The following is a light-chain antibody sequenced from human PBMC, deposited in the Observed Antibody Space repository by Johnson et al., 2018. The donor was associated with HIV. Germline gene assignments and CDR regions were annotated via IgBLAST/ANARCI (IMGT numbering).Light chain of an antibody. CDR1: NSNIGNNY. CDR2: DND. Sequence: QSLLTQPPSVSAAPGQKVTISCSGSNSNIGNNYVSWYQHLPGTAPKLLIYDNDQRPSGIPDRFSASKSGTSAHLDIPGLQTVDGAEYYCVTWDCSLNASYVFGSGTSFTVL. V-gene: IGLV1-51*01. J-gene: IGLJ1*01. CDR3: VTWDCSLNASYV.